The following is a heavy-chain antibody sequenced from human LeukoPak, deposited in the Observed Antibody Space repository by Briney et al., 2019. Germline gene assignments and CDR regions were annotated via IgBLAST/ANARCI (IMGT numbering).Heavy chain of an antibody. D-gene: IGHD5-12*01. V-gene: IGHV1-8*02. CDR1: GYTFTSYG. Sequence: ASVKVSCKASGYTFTSYGISWVRQATGQGLEWMGWMNPNSGNTGYAQKFQGRVTMTRSTSISTAYMELSSLRSEDTAVYYCARGGYSGYDWHYYYGMDVWGQGTTVTVSS. CDR2: MNPNSGNT. CDR3: ARGGYSGYDWHYYYGMDV. J-gene: IGHJ6*02.